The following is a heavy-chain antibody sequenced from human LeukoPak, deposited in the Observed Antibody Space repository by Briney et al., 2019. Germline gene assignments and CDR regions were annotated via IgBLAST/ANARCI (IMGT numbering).Heavy chain of an antibody. CDR2: INHSGST. CDR1: DGSFSGYS. CDR3: AWTSLELWSPLDY. V-gene: IGHV4-34*01. J-gene: IGHJ4*02. Sequence: SETLSLTCAVYDGSFSGYSWSWGRQPPGKGLEWIGEINHSGSTNYNPSLKSRVTISLDTSKNQFSLRLSSVTAADTAGYYCAWTSLELWSPLDYWGQGTLVTVSS. D-gene: IGHD5-18*01.